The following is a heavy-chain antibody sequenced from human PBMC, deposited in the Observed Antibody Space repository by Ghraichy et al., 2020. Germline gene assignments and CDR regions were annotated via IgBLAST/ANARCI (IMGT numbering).Heavy chain of an antibody. V-gene: IGHV3-21*01. CDR3: ARDNGKQWLATYFDY. CDR2: ISGSSSYI. D-gene: IGHD6-19*01. Sequence: GGSLRLSCAASGFTFSSYSMNWVRQAPGKGLEWVSCISGSSSYIYYADSLKGRFTISRDNAKNSLYLQKNSLRAEDTAVYYCARDNGKQWLATYFDYWGQGTLVTVSS. CDR1: GFTFSSYS. J-gene: IGHJ4*02.